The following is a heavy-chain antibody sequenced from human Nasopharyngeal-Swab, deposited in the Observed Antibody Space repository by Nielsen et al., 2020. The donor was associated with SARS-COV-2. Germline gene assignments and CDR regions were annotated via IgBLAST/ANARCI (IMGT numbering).Heavy chain of an antibody. CDR3: AKGGGDMGYCSSTSCYTGFDY. V-gene: IGHV3-9*01. Sequence: GGSLRLSCAASGFTFDDYAMHWVRQAPGKGLEWVSGISCNSGSTGYADSVKGRFTISRDNAKNSLYLQMNSLRAEDTALYYCAKGGGDMGYCSSTSCYTGFDYWGQGTLVTVSS. J-gene: IGHJ4*02. CDR2: ISCNSGST. CDR1: GFTFDDYA. D-gene: IGHD2-2*02.